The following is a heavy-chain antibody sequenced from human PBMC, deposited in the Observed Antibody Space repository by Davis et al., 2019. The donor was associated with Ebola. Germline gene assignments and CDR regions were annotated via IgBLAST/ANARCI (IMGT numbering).Heavy chain of an antibody. CDR3: ARGVWLGDNWFDP. D-gene: IGHD6-19*01. V-gene: IGHV4-4*07. Sequence: PSETLSLTCTVSGGSISGYYWSWIRQPAGKGLEFIGRIYTSGSTNYKPSLKGRVTMSIDTSNNQFSLKVNSVTAADTAIYYCARGVWLGDNWFDPWGQGIPVTVSS. CDR1: GGSISGYY. J-gene: IGHJ5*02. CDR2: IYTSGST.